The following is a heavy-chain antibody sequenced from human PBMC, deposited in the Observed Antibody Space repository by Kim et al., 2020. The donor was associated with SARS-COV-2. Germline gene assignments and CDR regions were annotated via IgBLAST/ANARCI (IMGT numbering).Heavy chain of an antibody. CDR2: T. CDR3: AKESPLYGMDV. J-gene: IGHJ6*02. V-gene: IGHV3-23*01. Sequence: TYDANSVKGRFSISRDDSKNTLYLQVNSLRGEDTGVYFCAKESPLYGMDVWGQGTTVTVSS.